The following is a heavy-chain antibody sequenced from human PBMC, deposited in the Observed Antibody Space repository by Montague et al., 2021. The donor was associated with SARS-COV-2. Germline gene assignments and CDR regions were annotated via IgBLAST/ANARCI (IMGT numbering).Heavy chain of an antibody. CDR1: GFTFSDCY. D-gene: IGHD3-10*01. CDR3: ASFTMVRGAPGYSMDV. Sequence: SLRLSCAASGFTFSDCYMTWIRQAPGKGLEWLSYISTRSTYTNYADSVKGRFTISRDDAKNSLYLQMNSLRAEDTAVYYCASFTMVRGAPGYSMDVWGQGTTVTVSS. CDR2: ISTRSTYT. V-gene: IGHV3-11*03. J-gene: IGHJ6*02.